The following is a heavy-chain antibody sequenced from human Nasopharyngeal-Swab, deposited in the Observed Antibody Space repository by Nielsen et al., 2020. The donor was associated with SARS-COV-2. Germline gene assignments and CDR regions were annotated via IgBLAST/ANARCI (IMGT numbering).Heavy chain of an antibody. D-gene: IGHD3-3*01. CDR1: GYTFTSYD. J-gene: IGHJ6*02. V-gene: IGHV1-18*01. CDR2: ISAYNGNT. Sequence: ASVKVSCKASGYTFTSYDINWVRQATGQGLEWMGWISAYNGNTNYAQKLQGRVTMTTDTSTSTAYMELRSLRSDDTAVYYCARDSDDFWSVKNWGYYYYYGMDVWGQGTTVTVSS. CDR3: ARDSDDFWSVKNWGYYYYYGMDV.